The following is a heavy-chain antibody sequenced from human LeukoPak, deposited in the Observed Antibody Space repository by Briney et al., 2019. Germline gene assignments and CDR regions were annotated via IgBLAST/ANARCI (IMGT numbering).Heavy chain of an antibody. V-gene: IGHV3-23*01. CDR1: GFMFRNFA. D-gene: IGHD2/OR15-2a*01. CDR2: ISGVGDST. J-gene: IGHJ6*01. Sequence: PGTSLRLSCAASGFMFRNFAVSWVRQAPGKGLEWVSSISGVGDSTYYADSVKGRFTISRDNSKNTLFLQINSLRVDDTAFYYCARDHTGQSWTYFQHGMDVWGQGTTVSV. CDR3: ARDHTGQSWTYFQHGMDV.